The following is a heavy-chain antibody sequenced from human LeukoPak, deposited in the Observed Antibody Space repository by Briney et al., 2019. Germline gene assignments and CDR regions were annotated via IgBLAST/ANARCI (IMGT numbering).Heavy chain of an antibody. Sequence: GGSLRLSCAASGFTVSSNYMSWVRQAPGKGLEWVSVIYSGGSTYYADSVKGRFTISRDNSKNTLYLQMNSLRAEDTAIYYCARASGSYQVFDYWGQGTLVTVSS. CDR2: IYSGGST. CDR3: ARASGSYQVFDY. D-gene: IGHD1-26*01. V-gene: IGHV3-53*01. J-gene: IGHJ4*02. CDR1: GFTVSSNY.